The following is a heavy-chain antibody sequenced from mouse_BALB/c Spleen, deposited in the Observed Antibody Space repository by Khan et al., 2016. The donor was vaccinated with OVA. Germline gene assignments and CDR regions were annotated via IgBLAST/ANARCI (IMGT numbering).Heavy chain of an antibody. D-gene: IGHD1-2*01. V-gene: IGHV9-3-1*01. J-gene: IGHJ4*01. CDR1: GYTFTNYG. CDR3: AREVGYLYAMEY. Sequence: QIQLVQSGPELKKPGETVKISCKASGYTFTNYGMNWVKQAPGKGLKWMGWINTYTGEPTYADDFKGRFAFSLETSASTAYLQINNLKNEDTATYFCAREVGYLYAMEYWGQGTSVTVSS. CDR2: INTYTGEP.